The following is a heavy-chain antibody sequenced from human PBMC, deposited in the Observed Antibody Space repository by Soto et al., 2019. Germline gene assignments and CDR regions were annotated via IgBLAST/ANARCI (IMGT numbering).Heavy chain of an antibody. D-gene: IGHD3-22*01. J-gene: IGHJ4*02. V-gene: IGHV4-31*03. CDR3: ASTYYYDSSGYCYFDY. CDR1: GGSISSGGYY. CDR2: IYYSGST. Sequence: SETLSLTCTVSGGSISSGGYYWSWIRQHPGKGLEWIGYIYYSGSTYYNPSLKSRVTISVDTSKNQFSLKLSSVTAADTAVYYCASTYYYDSSGYCYFDYWGQGTLVTVSS.